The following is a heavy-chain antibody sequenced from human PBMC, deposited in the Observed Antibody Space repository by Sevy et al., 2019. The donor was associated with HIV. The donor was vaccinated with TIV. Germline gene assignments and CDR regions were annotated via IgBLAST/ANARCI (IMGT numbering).Heavy chain of an antibody. Sequence: GGSLRLSCAASGFTFSAYSMNWVRLAPGKGLEWVSYVSSSSGTIDYADSVKGQFTISRDNAKSTLYLQMNGLRAEDTAVYYCARAAGDCYSKNECWFVSWGQGTLVTVSS. CDR3: ARAAGDCYSKNECWFVS. D-gene: IGHD2-21*01. J-gene: IGHJ5*01. CDR1: GFTFSAYS. CDR2: VSSSSGTI. V-gene: IGHV3-48*01.